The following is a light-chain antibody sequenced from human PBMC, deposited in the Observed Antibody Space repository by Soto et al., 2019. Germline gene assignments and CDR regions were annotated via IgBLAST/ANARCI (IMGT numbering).Light chain of an antibody. Sequence: DIQMTQSPSSLSASVGDRVTITCRASQGISNYLAWYQQQPGKVPKLLIYVASTLQSGVPSRFSGSGSGTDFTLTSSSLQHEDVATYYCQKYNTAPWTFGQGTKVEIK. CDR3: QKYNTAPWT. CDR2: VAS. V-gene: IGKV1-27*01. CDR1: QGISNY. J-gene: IGKJ1*01.